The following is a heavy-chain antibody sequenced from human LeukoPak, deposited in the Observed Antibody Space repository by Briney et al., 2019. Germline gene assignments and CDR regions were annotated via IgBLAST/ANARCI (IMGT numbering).Heavy chain of an antibody. D-gene: IGHD6-13*01. CDR2: LYSSGST. Sequence: KPSETLSLTCTVSGGSISSYYWSWIRQPAGKGLEWIGRLYSSGSTNYNPSLKSRVSMSVDTSKNQFSLKLSSVTAADTAVYFCARYGYSSSAFDYWGQGTLVTVSS. CDR1: GGSISSYY. CDR3: ARYGYSSSAFDY. J-gene: IGHJ4*02. V-gene: IGHV4-4*07.